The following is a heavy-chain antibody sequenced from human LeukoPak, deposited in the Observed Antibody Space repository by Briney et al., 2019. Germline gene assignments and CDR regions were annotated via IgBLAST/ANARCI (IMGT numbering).Heavy chain of an antibody. Sequence: GGSLRLSCSASGFTFSSYAMHWVRQAPGKGLEYVPAISSNGGSTYYADSVKGRFTISRDNSKNTLYLQMSSLRAEDTAVYYCVKDSRGYSGYDPAHYFDYWGQGTLVTVSS. J-gene: IGHJ4*02. D-gene: IGHD5-12*01. CDR3: VKDSRGYSGYDPAHYFDY. V-gene: IGHV3-64D*06. CDR2: ISSNGGST. CDR1: GFTFSSYA.